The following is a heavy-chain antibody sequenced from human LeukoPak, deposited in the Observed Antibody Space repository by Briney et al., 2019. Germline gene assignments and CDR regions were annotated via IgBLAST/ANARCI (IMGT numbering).Heavy chain of an antibody. CDR1: GFTFSTYA. CDR2: IWYDGSHK. D-gene: IGHD4-17*01. Sequence: GGSLRLSCAASGFTFSTYAIHRVRQAPGKGLEWVAVIWYDGSHKFYADSVKGRFTISRDNSNNRVYLQMNSLSAEDTAVYYCARDTDHYLDYWGQGTLVSVSS. J-gene: IGHJ4*02. V-gene: IGHV3-33*01. CDR3: ARDTDHYLDY.